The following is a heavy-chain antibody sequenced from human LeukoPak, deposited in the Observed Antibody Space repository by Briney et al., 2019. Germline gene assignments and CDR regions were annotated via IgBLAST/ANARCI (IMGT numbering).Heavy chain of an antibody. CDR1: GYTFTGYY. CDR3: ARVNTGNADGGVIASFDY. V-gene: IGHV1-2*02. J-gene: IGHJ4*02. D-gene: IGHD3-16*02. Sequence: GAPVKVSCKASGYTFTGYYMHWVRQAPGQGLEWIGWINPNSGGTNYAQKFQGRVTMTRDTSISTAYMELSRLRSDDTAVYYCARVNTGNADGGVIASFDYWGQGTLVTVSS. CDR2: INPNSGGT.